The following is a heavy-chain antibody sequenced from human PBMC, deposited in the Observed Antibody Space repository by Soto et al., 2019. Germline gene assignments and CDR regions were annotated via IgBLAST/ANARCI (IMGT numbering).Heavy chain of an antibody. CDR1: GYTFTSYY. D-gene: IGHD3-10*01. CDR3: AREIPGGLGSGPLKYNWFDP. CDR2: INPSGGST. V-gene: IGHV1-46*01. Sequence: ASVKVSCKASGYTFTSYYMHWVRQAPGQGLEWMGIINPSGGSTSYAQKFQGRVTMTRDTSTSTVYMELSSLRSEDTAVYYCAREIPGGLGSGPLKYNWFDPWGQGTLVTVSS. J-gene: IGHJ5*02.